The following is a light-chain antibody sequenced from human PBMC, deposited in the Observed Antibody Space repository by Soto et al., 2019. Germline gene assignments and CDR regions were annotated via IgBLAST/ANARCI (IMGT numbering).Light chain of an antibody. CDR1: ALPKKY. CDR2: KDS. CDR3: QSTDSDISFV. V-gene: IGLV3-25*02. J-gene: IGLJ1*01. Sequence: SYALTQPPSVSVSPGQTARITCSGDALPKKYAYWYQQKPGQAPVLVIYKDSERPSGIPDRFSGSSSGTTVTLTISGVQAEDEADYFCQSTDSDISFVFGSGTKVTVL.